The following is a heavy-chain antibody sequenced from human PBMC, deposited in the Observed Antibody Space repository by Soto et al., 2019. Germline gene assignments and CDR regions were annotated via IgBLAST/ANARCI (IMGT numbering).Heavy chain of an antibody. Sequence: QLQLQESGSGLVKPSQTLSLTCAVSGGSISSGGYSWNWIRQPLGKGLEWIGYIYHSGSTYYNPSIKSRVTISVDKSKNQFSLKLTSVTAADTAVYYCARDQLEGNWFDPWGQGTLVTVSS. J-gene: IGHJ5*02. V-gene: IGHV4-30-2*01. CDR1: GGSISSGGYS. CDR2: IYHSGST. CDR3: ARDQLEGNWFDP. D-gene: IGHD1-1*01.